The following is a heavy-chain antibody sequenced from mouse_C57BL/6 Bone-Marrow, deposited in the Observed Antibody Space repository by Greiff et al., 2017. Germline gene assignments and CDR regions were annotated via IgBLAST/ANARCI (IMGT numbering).Heavy chain of an antibody. J-gene: IGHJ3*01. V-gene: IGHV1-81*01. CDR3: ARSGYYGSSYEFAY. D-gene: IGHD1-1*01. CDR2: IYPRSGNT. CDR1: GYTFTSYG. Sequence: VKLVESGAELARPGASVKLSCKASGYTFTSYGISWVKQRPGQGLEWIGEIYPRSGNTYYNEKFKGKATLTADKSSSTAYMELRSLTSEDSAVYFCARSGYYGSSYEFAYWGQGTLVTVSA.